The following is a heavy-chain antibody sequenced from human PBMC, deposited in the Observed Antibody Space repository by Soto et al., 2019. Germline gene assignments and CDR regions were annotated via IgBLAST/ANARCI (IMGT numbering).Heavy chain of an antibody. V-gene: IGHV3-30-3*02. CDR1: GFSFSHYA. CDR3: ANDRRVGHGYNLGFDC. D-gene: IGHD5-12*01. Sequence: QEQLVESGGGVVQPGRSLRLSCAASGFSFSHYAMHWVRQAPGKGLQWVSSISFDGKNKYYVDSVKGRFTVSRDNSKNTLYVEVDSLRAEDTALYYCANDRRVGHGYNLGFDCWGQGTLVTVSS. J-gene: IGHJ4*02. CDR2: ISFDGKNK.